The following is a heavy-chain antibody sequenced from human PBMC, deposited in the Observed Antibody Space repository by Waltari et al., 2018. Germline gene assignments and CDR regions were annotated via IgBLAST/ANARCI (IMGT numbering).Heavy chain of an antibody. CDR2: VFYTGDT. J-gene: IGHJ4*02. CDR3: ARRMVTTGYFDD. CDR1: GGSFSSTSYY. V-gene: IGHV4-39*01. D-gene: IGHD4-17*01. Sequence: QVQLQESGPGLVKPSETLSLTCTVSGGSFSSTSYYWGWIRQPPGKGLEWIGYVFYTGDTYYNPSLKSRVTISIDTSKNQFSLKLTSVTAADTAVYYCARRMVTTGYFDDWGQGTLVTVSS.